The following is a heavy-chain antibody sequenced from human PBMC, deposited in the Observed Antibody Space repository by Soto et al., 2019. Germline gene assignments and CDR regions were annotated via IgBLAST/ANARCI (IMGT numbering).Heavy chain of an antibody. CDR2: INHSGST. J-gene: IGHJ6*02. CDR1: GGSFSGYY. CDR3: ARQTGTTYYYYGMDV. V-gene: IGHV4-34*01. D-gene: IGHD1-7*01. Sequence: SETLSLTCAVYGGSFSGYYWSWIRQPPGKGLEWIGEINHSGSTNYNPSLKSRVTVSVDTSKNQFSLKLSSVTAADTAVYYCARQTGTTYYYYGMDVWGQGTTVTVSS.